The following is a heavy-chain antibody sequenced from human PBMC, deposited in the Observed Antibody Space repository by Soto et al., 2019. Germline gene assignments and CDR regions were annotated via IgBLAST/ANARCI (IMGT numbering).Heavy chain of an antibody. J-gene: IGHJ4*02. V-gene: IGHV1-46*04. D-gene: IGHD3-22*01. CDR2: INPSGGNT. CDR3: ARDLRDSSGYYLNVPIAFDY. CDR1: GYRFPDYY. Sequence: ASVKVSCKTSGYRFPDYYIHWVRQAPGQGLEWMGIINPSGGNTTYSQNLQGRVTMTRDTSTSTVYMELSSLRSEDTAVYYCARDLRDSSGYYLNVPIAFDYWGQGTLVTVSS.